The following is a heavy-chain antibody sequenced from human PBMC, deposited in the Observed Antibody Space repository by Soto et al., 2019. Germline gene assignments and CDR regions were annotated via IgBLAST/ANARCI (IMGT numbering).Heavy chain of an antibody. Sequence: QITLKESGPTLVKPTQTLTLTCIFSGFSLRTSGVGVGWIRQPPGKALEWLGCIYWNDDKRYSPYLKSRLTITKDTSKNQVVLTMTNMDPVDTATYYCAKSGSSGWYGWFDPWGQGTLVTVSS. CDR1: GFSLRTSGVG. CDR2: IYWNDDK. CDR3: AKSGSSGWYGWFDP. J-gene: IGHJ5*02. D-gene: IGHD6-19*01. V-gene: IGHV2-5*01.